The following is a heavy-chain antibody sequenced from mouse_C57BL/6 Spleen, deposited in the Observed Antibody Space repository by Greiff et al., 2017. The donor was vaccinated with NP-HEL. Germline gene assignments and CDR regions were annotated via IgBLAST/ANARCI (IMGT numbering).Heavy chain of an antibody. V-gene: IGHV1-55*01. CDR3: ERRNYDSLAWFAY. CDR1: GYTFTSYW. Sequence: QVQLQQPGAALVKPGASVKMSCKASGYTFTSYWITWVKQRPGQGLEWIGDIYPGSGSTNYNEKFKSKAKLTVDTSSSTAYMQLSGLPSEDSAVYYWERRNYDSLAWFAYWGQGTLVTVSA. CDR2: IYPGSGST. J-gene: IGHJ3*01. D-gene: IGHD2-4*01.